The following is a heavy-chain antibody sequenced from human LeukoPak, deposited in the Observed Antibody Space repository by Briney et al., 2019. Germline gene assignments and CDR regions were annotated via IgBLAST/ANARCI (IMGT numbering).Heavy chain of an antibody. CDR2: ISSSSTI. V-gene: IGHV3-69-1*02. D-gene: IGHD3-10*01. J-gene: IGHJ6*02. CDR1: GFTFSDYY. CDR3: ARDIGYYGSGSYYNRKIYYYYYYGMDV. Sequence: GGSLRLSCAASGFTFSDYYMNWVRQAPGKGLEWVSSISSSSTIYYAESVKGRFTISRDNAKNSLYLQMNSLRAEDTAVYYCARDIGYYGSGSYYNRKIYYYYYYGMDVWGQGTTVTVSS.